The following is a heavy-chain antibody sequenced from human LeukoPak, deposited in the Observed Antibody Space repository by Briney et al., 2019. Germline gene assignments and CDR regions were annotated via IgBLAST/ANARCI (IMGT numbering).Heavy chain of an antibody. CDR3: ARERHTGTYYHFYMDV. CDR2: IKQDGSEK. CDR1: RFAFTSSW. V-gene: IGHV3-7*01. D-gene: IGHD4-17*01. Sequence: PGGSLRLSCAASRFAFTSSWMSWVRQAPGTGLEWVANIKQDGSEKYYVDSVRGRFTISRDNAKNSLYLQMNSLRAEDTAVYYCARERHTGTYYHFYMDVWGKGTTVTVSS. J-gene: IGHJ6*03.